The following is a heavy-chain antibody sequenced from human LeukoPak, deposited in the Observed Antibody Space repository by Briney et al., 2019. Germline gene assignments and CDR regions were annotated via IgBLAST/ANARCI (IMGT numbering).Heavy chain of an antibody. V-gene: IGHV4-31*03. CDR2: IYYSGST. CDR1: GGSISNGGYY. CDR3: ARGTTRLPYYFDY. Sequence: SETLSLTCTVSGGSISNGGYYWSWIRQHPGKGLEWIGYIYYSGSTYYNPSLKSRVTISVDTSKSQFSLKLSSVTAADTAVYYCARGTTRLPYYFDYWGQGTLVTVSS. D-gene: IGHD2/OR15-2a*01. J-gene: IGHJ4*02.